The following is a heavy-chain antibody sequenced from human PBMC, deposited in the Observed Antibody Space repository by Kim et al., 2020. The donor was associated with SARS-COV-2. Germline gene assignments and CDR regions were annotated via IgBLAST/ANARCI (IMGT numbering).Heavy chain of an antibody. CDR2: INAGNGNT. J-gene: IGHJ5*02. CDR3: ARDLGLITMVRRNWFDP. V-gene: IGHV1-3*01. D-gene: IGHD3-10*01. Sequence: ASVKVSCKASGYTFTSYAMHWVRQAPGQRLEWMGWINAGNGNTKYSQKFQGRVTITRDTSASTAYMELSSLRSEDTAVYYCARDLGLITMVRRNWFDPWGQGTLVTVSS. CDR1: GYTFTSYA.